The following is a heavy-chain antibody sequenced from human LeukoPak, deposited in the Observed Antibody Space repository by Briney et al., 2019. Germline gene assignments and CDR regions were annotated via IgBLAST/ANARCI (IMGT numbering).Heavy chain of an antibody. J-gene: IGHJ5*01. Sequence: SQTLSLTCAISGDSFSSNTVAWNWIRQSPSRGLEWLGRTYYRSKWYSDHAIFVKSRITINPDTSKNQISLQLNSVTPEDTAVYYCARGARGLHWFDYWGQGTLVTVSS. V-gene: IGHV6-1*01. CDR2: TYYRSKWYS. D-gene: IGHD3-16*01. CDR3: ARGARGLHWFDY. CDR1: GDSFSSNTVA.